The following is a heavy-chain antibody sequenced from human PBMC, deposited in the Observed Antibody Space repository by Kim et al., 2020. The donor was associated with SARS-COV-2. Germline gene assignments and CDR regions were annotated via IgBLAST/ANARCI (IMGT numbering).Heavy chain of an antibody. CDR3: AGVGWELLHWFDP. J-gene: IGHJ5*02. Sequence: SVKVSCKASGGTFSSYAISWVRQAPGQGLEWMGGIIPIFGTANYAQKFQGRVTITADESTSTAYMELSSLRSEDTAVYYCAGVGWELLHWFDPWGQGTLVTVSS. CDR2: IIPIFGTA. V-gene: IGHV1-69*13. CDR1: GGTFSSYA. D-gene: IGHD1-26*01.